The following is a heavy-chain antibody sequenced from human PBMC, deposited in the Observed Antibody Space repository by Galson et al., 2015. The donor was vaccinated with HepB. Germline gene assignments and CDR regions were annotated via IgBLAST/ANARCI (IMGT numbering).Heavy chain of an antibody. CDR1: GFTVSSNY. CDR2: IYSGGST. V-gene: IGHV3-66*01. CDR3: ARERSSGVSGMDV. D-gene: IGHD6-19*01. Sequence: SLRLSCAASGFTVSSNYMSWVRQAPGKGLEWVSVIYSGGSTYYADSVKGRFTISRDNSKNTLYLQMNRLRAEDTAVYYCARERSSGVSGMDVWGQGTTVTVSS. J-gene: IGHJ6*02.